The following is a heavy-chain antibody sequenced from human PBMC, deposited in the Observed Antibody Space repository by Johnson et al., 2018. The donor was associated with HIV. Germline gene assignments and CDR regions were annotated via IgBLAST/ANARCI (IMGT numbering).Heavy chain of an antibody. CDR1: GFTFSTYA. Sequence: EVQLVESGGGVVQPGRSLRLSCAASGFTFSTYAIHWVRQAPGKGLEWVANIKQDGSEKYYVDSVKGRFTISRDDSKTTLYLQMNSLRAEDTAVYYCARGNFWSGYPDAFDIWGQGTMVTVSS. V-gene: IGHV3-7*04. CDR3: ARGNFWSGYPDAFDI. CDR2: IKQDGSEK. J-gene: IGHJ3*02. D-gene: IGHD3-3*01.